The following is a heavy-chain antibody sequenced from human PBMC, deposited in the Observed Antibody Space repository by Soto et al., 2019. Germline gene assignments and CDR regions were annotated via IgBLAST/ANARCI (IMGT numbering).Heavy chain of an antibody. CDR1: GYTFTGYY. CDR2: INPNSGGT. CDR3: AREMGYGSGYYYYGMDV. Sequence: ASVKVSCKASGYTFTGYYMHRVRQAPGQGLEWMGWINPNSGGTNYAQKFQGWVTMTRDTSISTAYMELSRLRSDDTAVYYCAREMGYGSGYYYYGMDVWGQGTTVTSP. D-gene: IGHD3-10*01. V-gene: IGHV1-2*04. J-gene: IGHJ6*02.